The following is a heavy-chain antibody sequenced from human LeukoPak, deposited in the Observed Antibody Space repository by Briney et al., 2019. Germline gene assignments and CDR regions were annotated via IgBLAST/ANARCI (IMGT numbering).Heavy chain of an antibody. CDR3: ARDRSAPDYYFDY. CDR1: GGSISSGGYY. J-gene: IGHJ4*02. Sequence: PSQTLSLSCTVSGGSISSGGYYWSWIRQHPGKGLEWIGYIYSSGSTYYNPSLKSRVTISIDTSKNQFSLKLSSVTAADTAVYYCARDRSAPDYYFDYWGQGTLVTVSS. CDR2: IYSSGST. D-gene: IGHD1-14*01. V-gene: IGHV4-31*03.